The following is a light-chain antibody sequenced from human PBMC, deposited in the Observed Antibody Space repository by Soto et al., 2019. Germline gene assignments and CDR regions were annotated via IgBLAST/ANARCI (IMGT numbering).Light chain of an antibody. J-gene: IGLJ1*01. CDR1: SSNIGSNA. CDR2: SNN. CDR3: AAWDDSLNGYV. Sequence: QSVLTQPPSASGTPGQRVTISCSGSSSNIGSNAVNWYQQLPGTAPKLLIYSNNQRPSGVPERFSGSKSGTSASLAISGLQSEDESDYYCAAWDDSLNGYVFVTGTMV. V-gene: IGLV1-44*01.